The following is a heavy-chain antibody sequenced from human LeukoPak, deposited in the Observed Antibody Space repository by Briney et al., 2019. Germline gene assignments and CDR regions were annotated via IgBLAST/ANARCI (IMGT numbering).Heavy chain of an antibody. D-gene: IGHD4-17*01. Sequence: GGSLRLSCAASGFTFSSYAMTWVRQAPGKGLEWVANIKQDGSEKYYVDSVKGRFTISRDNAKNSLYLQMNSLRAEDTAVYYCARAYGDDYWGRGTLVTVSS. V-gene: IGHV3-7*04. J-gene: IGHJ4*02. CDR1: GFTFSSYA. CDR2: IKQDGSEK. CDR3: ARAYGDDY.